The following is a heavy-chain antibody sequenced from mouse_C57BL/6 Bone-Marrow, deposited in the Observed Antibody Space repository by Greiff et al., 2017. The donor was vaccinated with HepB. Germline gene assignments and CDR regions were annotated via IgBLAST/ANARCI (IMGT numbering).Heavy chain of an antibody. CDR2: INYDGSST. CDR3: AREGEVRFDY. Sequence: DVQLVESEGGLVQPGSSMKLSCTASGFTFSDYYMAWVRQVPEKGLEWVANINYDGSSTYYLDPLKSRFIISRDNAKNILYLQMSSLKSEDTATYYCAREGEVRFDYWGQGTTLTVSS. V-gene: IGHV5-16*01. CDR1: GFTFSDYY. D-gene: IGHD2-14*01. J-gene: IGHJ2*01.